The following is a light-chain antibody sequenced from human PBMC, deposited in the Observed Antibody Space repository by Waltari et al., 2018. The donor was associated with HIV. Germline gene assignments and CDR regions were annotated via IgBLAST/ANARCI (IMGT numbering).Light chain of an antibody. Sequence: DIQMTQSPSTLSASVGDRVTITCRASQSLSSWLAWYQQKPGKAPKLLMYKASRLESGVPSRFSGSGSGTEFTLTISSLQPDDFATYYCQQYNSYSGTFGQGP. CDR3: QQYNSYSGT. V-gene: IGKV1-5*03. J-gene: IGKJ1*01. CDR2: KAS. CDR1: QSLSSW.